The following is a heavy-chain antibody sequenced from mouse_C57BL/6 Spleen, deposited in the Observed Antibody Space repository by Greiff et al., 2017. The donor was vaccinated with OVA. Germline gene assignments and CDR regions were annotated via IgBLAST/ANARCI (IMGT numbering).Heavy chain of an antibody. V-gene: IGHV5-9*01. CDR1: GFTFSSYT. Sequence: VQLKESGGGLVKPGGSLKLSCAASGFTFSSYTMSWVRQTPGKRLEWVATISGGGGNTYYPDSVKGRFTISRDNAKNTLYLHMSSLRSEDTALYYCASRYGNLYYFDYWGQGTTLTVSS. J-gene: IGHJ2*01. CDR2: ISGGGGNT. D-gene: IGHD2-1*01. CDR3: ASRYGNLYYFDY.